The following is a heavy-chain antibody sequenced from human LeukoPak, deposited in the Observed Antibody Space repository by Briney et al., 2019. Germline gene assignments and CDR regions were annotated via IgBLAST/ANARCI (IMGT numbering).Heavy chain of an antibody. CDR3: AKPLSPESDVSFDH. Sequence: QSGGSLRLSCVASGFTFSTYAMSWVRQAPRKGLEWVSTISGSGGGTYYADSAKGRFTISRATSKNTLYLQMNSLRADDTAVYYCAKPLSPESDVSFDHWGQGTLVTVSS. CDR2: ISGSGGGT. D-gene: IGHD1-14*01. V-gene: IGHV3-23*01. CDR1: GFTFSTYA. J-gene: IGHJ4*02.